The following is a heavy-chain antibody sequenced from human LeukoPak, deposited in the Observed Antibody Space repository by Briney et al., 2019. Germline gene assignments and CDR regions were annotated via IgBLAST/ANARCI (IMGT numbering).Heavy chain of an antibody. Sequence: SETLSLTCTVSGYSISGGYYWGWIRQPPGKGLEWIGTILQSVSTYYNPSLKSRVTTSVDTSKNQFSLKLSSGTAADTAVYYCARNNSNGFDFWSQGTLVTVS. D-gene: IGHD6-19*01. CDR3: ARNNSNGFDF. J-gene: IGHJ4*02. CDR2: ILQSVST. V-gene: IGHV4-38-2*02. CDR1: GYSISGGYY.